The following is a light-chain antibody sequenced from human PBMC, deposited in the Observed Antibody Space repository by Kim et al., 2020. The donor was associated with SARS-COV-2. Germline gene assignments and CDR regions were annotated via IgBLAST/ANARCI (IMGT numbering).Light chain of an antibody. J-gene: IGLJ2*01. V-gene: IGLV3-19*01. CDR1: SLRSYY. CDR2: GKN. CDR3: NSRASNDNVV. Sequence: SSELTQEPAVSVALGQTVRITCQGDSLRSYYATWYQQKPGQAPILVIYGKNNRPSGIPDRFSGSSSGNTASLTITGTQAGDEADYYCNSRASNDNVVFGG.